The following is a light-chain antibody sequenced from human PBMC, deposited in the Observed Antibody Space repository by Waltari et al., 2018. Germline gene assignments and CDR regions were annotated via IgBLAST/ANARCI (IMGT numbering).Light chain of an antibody. CDR2: RSN. CDR3: AAWDDSLSGWL. V-gene: IGLV1-47*01. CDR1: GSNIGTNY. Sequence: QSVLTQPPSASGTPGQRVTISCSGGGSNIGTNYVYWYQQLPGTAPKLLISRSNAPPSGVPDRFSGSKSGTSASLAIIGLRSEDEADYYCAAWDDSLSGWLFGGGTKLTVL. J-gene: IGLJ3*02.